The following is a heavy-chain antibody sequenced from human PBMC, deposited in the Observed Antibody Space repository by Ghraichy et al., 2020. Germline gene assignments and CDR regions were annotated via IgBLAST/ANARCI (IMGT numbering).Heavy chain of an antibody. CDR1: GGSVTTGTYY. D-gene: IGHD4-11*01. CDR3: ARTNPGLTTALAYYYGMDI. Sequence: SQTLSLTCTVSGGSVTTGTYYWSWIRQPPGKGLEWIGYIYHSGTTNYNSSLPSRVTISIDTSQNQFSLRLTSVTAADTAVYYCARTNPGLTTALAYYYGMDIWGQGTTVTVSS. J-gene: IGHJ6*02. CDR2: IYHSGTT. V-gene: IGHV4-61*01.